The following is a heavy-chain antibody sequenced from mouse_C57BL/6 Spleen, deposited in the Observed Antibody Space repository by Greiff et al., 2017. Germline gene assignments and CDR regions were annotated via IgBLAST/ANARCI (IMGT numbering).Heavy chain of an antibody. D-gene: IGHD2-1*01. J-gene: IGHJ2*01. V-gene: IGHV1-82*01. CDR3: ARSSYGNFYLDD. CDR2: IYPGDGDT. Sequence: QVQLKQSGPELVKPGASVKISCKASGYAFSSSWMNWVKQRPGKGLEWIGRIYPGDGDTNYNGKFKGKATLTAAKSTSTAYMQLSSLTSEDSAVYFCARSSYGNFYLDDWGQGTTLTVS. CDR1: GYAFSSSW.